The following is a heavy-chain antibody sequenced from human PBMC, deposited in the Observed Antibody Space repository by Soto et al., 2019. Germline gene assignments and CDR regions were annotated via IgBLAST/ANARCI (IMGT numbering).Heavy chain of an antibody. V-gene: IGHV6-1*01. CDR1: GDSVSANSAA. CDR2: TYYRSKWNY. J-gene: IGHJ6*02. Sequence: SQTISLTCAISGDSVSANSAAWNWIRQSPSRGLEWLGRTYYRSKWNYDYAESVKSRMSITPDTSNNQVSLQLNSVTPEDTAVYYCVRQPLATLTLYGMYVSDQGARLTASS. CDR3: VRQPLATLTLYGMYV.